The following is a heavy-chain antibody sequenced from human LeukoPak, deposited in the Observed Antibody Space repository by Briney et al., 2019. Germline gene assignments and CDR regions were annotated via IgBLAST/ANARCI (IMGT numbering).Heavy chain of an antibody. J-gene: IGHJ6*03. V-gene: IGHV4-59*01. CDR2: IYHSGST. CDR3: AREHGSGGHYYYMDV. D-gene: IGHD6-19*01. CDR1: GDSISSYY. Sequence: SETLSLTCTVSGDSISSYYWSWIRQPPGKGLEWIGYIYHSGSTNYNPSLKSRATISVDTSKNQLSLKLSSVTAADTAVYYCAREHGSGGHYYYMDVWGKGTTVTVSS.